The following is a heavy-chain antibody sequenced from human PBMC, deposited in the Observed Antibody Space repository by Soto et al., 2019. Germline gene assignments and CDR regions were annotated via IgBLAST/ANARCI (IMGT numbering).Heavy chain of an antibody. V-gene: IGHV1-69*01. D-gene: IGHD2-15*01. J-gene: IGHJ6*02. CDR2: IIPIFGTA. CDR3: ARSQGGSSSLDIYYYYSYGMDV. Sequence: QVQLVQSRAEVKKPGSSVKVACKATGGTFSIYAISWVRQAPGQGLEWMGGIIPIFGTAKYAQKFQGRVTITADESTSTGYMELSSLRSEDTAVYYCARSQGGSSSLDIYYYYSYGMDVWGQGTTVTVSS. CDR1: GGTFSIYA.